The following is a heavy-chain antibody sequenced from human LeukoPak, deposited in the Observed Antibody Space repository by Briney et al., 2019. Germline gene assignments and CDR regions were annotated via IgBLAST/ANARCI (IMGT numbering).Heavy chain of an antibody. Sequence: ASVKVSCKASGYTFTSYGISWVRQAPGQGLEWMGWISAYNGNTNYAQKLQGRVTVTGDTSTSTVHMELSGLRSEDTAVYYCAREYDTQGAFDIWGQGTMVTVSS. CDR2: ISAYNGNT. V-gene: IGHV1-18*01. CDR3: AREYDTQGAFDI. J-gene: IGHJ3*02. CDR1: GYTFTSYG. D-gene: IGHD3-22*01.